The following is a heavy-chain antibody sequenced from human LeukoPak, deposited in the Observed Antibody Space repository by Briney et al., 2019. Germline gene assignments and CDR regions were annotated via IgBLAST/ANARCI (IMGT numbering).Heavy chain of an antibody. CDR1: GGSFSGYY. Sequence: NPSETLSLTCAVYGGSFSGYYWTWIRQPPGRGLEWIGEINRSRSTNYNPSLKSRVTISVDTSKSQFSLKLNSVTAADTAMYYCARGRDPYWGQGTLVTVSS. V-gene: IGHV4-34*01. J-gene: IGHJ4*02. D-gene: IGHD5-24*01. CDR3: ARGRDPY. CDR2: INRSRST.